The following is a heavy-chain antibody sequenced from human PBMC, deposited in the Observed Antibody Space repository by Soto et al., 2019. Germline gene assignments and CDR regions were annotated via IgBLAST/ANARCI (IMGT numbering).Heavy chain of an antibody. CDR1: GFTFDSYA. Sequence: EVQLLESGGGLVQPGGSLRLSCAASGFTFDSYAMSWVRQAPGKGLEWVSTVSGSGGSTYYADSVKGRFTISRDNSKNTLKVQMNSQRAEDAAVYYCAKGAGGGYFDHWGQGTLVTVSS. CDR2: VSGSGGST. V-gene: IGHV3-23*01. J-gene: IGHJ4*02. D-gene: IGHD3-16*01. CDR3: AKGAGGGYFDH.